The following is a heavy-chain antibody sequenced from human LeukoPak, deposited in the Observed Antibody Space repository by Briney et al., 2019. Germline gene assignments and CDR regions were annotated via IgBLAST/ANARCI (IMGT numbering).Heavy chain of an antibody. Sequence: SETLSLTCAVSGGSISSGGYSWRWIRQPPGKGLEWIGYIYHSGSTYYNPSLKSRVTISVDRSKNQFSLKLSSVTAADTAVYYCARVKEVVRGVDGMDVWGQGTTVTVSS. D-gene: IGHD3-10*01. V-gene: IGHV4-30-2*01. J-gene: IGHJ6*02. CDR3: ARVKEVVRGVDGMDV. CDR2: IYHSGST. CDR1: GGSISSGGYS.